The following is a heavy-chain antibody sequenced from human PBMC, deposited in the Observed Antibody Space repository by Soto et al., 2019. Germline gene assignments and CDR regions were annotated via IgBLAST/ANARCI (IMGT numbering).Heavy chain of an antibody. D-gene: IGHD6-19*01. J-gene: IGHJ4*02. Sequence: GGSLRLSCVASGFTFNSFDMCWVRQAPGKGLEWVSGISAEGGRTYYADSVKGRFTISRANSKNMLYLQVNSLRAEDTAVYYCANDAPRRSGWFYFDYWGQGTLVTVSS. V-gene: IGHV3-23*01. CDR1: GFTFNSFD. CDR2: ISAEGGRT. CDR3: ANDAPRRSGWFYFDY.